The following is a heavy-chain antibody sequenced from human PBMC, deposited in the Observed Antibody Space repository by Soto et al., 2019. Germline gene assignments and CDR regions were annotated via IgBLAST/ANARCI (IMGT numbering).Heavy chain of an antibody. D-gene: IGHD1-1*01. CDR1: GYGFTTYG. CDR3: ARGRYGDY. CDR2: ISAHNGNT. V-gene: IGHV1-18*01. J-gene: IGHJ4*02. Sequence: QVHLVQSGAEVKKPGASVKVSCKGSGYGFTTYGITWVRQAPGQGLEWMAWISAHNGNTNYAQKVQGIVTVTIDTSTSTAYMELSSLRYDDTAVYYCARGRYGDYWGQGALVTVSS.